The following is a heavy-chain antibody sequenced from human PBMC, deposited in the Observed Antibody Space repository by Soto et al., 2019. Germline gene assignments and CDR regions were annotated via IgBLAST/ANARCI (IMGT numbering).Heavy chain of an antibody. J-gene: IGHJ5*02. Sequence: QVQLVESGGGVVQPGRSLRLSCAASGFTFSSYGMHWVRQAPGKGLEWVAVIWYDGSNKYYADSVKGRFTISRDNSKNTLYLQMNSLRAEDTAVYYCARDWGAGLGELSNWFDPWGQGTLVTVSS. V-gene: IGHV3-33*01. CDR3: ARDWGAGLGELSNWFDP. CDR2: IWYDGSNK. D-gene: IGHD3-16*02. CDR1: GFTFSSYG.